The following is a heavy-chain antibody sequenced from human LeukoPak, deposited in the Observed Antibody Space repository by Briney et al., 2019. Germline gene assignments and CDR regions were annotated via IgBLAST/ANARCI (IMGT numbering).Heavy chain of an antibody. CDR3: AKQLLGYSYGPADFDY. CDR2: IRGSGGST. J-gene: IGHJ4*02. CDR1: GFTFSSYA. D-gene: IGHD5-18*01. Sequence: GGSLRLSCAASGFTFSSYAMSWVCQAPGKGLEWVSAIRGSGGSTYYADSVKGRFTISRDNSKNTLYLQMNSLRAEDTAVYYCAKQLLGYSYGPADFDYWGQGTLVTVSS. V-gene: IGHV3-23*01.